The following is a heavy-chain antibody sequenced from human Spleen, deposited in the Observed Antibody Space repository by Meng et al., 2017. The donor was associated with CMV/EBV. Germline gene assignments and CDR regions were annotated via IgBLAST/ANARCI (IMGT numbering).Heavy chain of an antibody. CDR1: GGSVSTANNY. CDR2: IYYTGST. D-gene: IGHD1-26*01. CDR3: ARAPSTWANEFHFDY. V-gene: IGHV4-61*01. Sequence: SETLSLTCTVSGGSVSTANNYWNWIRQPPGKGLEWIGYIYYTGSTNYNPSLKSRVTVSIDTSKNQFSLKRSSVTAADTAVYYCARAPSTWANEFHFDYWGQGTLVTVSS. J-gene: IGHJ4*02.